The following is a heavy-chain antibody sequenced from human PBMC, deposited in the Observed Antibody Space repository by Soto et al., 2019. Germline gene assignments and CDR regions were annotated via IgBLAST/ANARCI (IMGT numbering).Heavy chain of an antibody. Sequence: PGGSLRLSCAASGFTFSDYYMSWIRQAPGKGLEWVSYISSSGSTIYYADSVKGRFTISRDNAKNSPYLQMNSLRVEDTALYYCARRYSSSWSGFDPWGQGTLVTVSS. CDR1: GFTFSDYY. D-gene: IGHD6-13*01. V-gene: IGHV3-11*04. J-gene: IGHJ5*02. CDR3: ARRYSSSWSGFDP. CDR2: ISSSGSTI.